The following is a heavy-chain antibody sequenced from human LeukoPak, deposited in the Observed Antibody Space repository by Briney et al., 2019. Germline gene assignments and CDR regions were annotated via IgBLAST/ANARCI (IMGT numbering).Heavy chain of an antibody. CDR2: IYYSGST. CDR1: GGSISSYY. J-gene: IGHJ5*02. Sequence: KPSETPSLTCTVSGGSISSYYWSWIRQPPGKGLEWIGYIYYSGSTNYNPSLKSRVTISVDTSKNQFSLKLSSVTAADTAVYYCARSGQQLSPATWFDPWGQGTLVTVSS. CDR3: ARSGQQLSPATWFDP. D-gene: IGHD6-13*01. V-gene: IGHV4-59*01.